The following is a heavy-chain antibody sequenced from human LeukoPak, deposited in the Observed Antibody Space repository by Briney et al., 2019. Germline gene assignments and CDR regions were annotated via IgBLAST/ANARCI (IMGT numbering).Heavy chain of an antibody. CDR2: ISSSSSYI. V-gene: IGHV3-21*01. J-gene: IGHJ4*02. CDR3: ARDAGYYYGSGSYYSDY. D-gene: IGHD3-10*01. Sequence: GGSLRLSCAASGFTFSSYSMNWVRKAPGKGLECVSSISSSSSYIYYADSVQGRFTISRDNAKNSLYLQMNSLRAEDTAVYYCARDAGYYYGSGSYYSDYWGQGTLVTVSS. CDR1: GFTFSSYS.